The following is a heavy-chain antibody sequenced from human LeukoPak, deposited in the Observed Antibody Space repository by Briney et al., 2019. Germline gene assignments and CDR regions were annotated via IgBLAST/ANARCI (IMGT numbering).Heavy chain of an antibody. V-gene: IGHV1-18*04. D-gene: IGHD2-8*01. J-gene: IGHJ4*02. CDR2: ISAYNGNT. Sequence: ASVKVSCKASGYTFTGYYMHWVRQAPGQGLEWMGWISAYNGNTNYAQKLQGRVTMTTDTSTSTAYMELRSLRSDDTAVYYCARDLYVCCSDFDYWGQGTLVTVSS. CDR1: GYTFTGYY. CDR3: ARDLYVCCSDFDY.